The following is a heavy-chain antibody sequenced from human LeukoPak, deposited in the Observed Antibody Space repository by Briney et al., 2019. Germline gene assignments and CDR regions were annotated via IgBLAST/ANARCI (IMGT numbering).Heavy chain of an antibody. CDR2: INHSGST. CDR1: GGSFSGYY. J-gene: IGHJ4*02. Sequence: SETLSLTCAVYGGSFSGYYWSWISQPPGKGLEWIGEINHSGSTNYNPSLKSRVTISVDTSKNQFSLKLSSVTAADTAVYYRARAKAFNYYGSGSRYYFDYWGQGTLVTVSS. CDR3: ARAKAFNYYGSGSRYYFDY. V-gene: IGHV4-34*01. D-gene: IGHD3-10*01.